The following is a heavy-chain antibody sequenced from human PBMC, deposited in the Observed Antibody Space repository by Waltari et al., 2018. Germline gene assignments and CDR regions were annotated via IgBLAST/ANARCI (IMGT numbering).Heavy chain of an antibody. Sequence: EVQLVESGGGLVQPGRSLRLSCAASGFTFDDYAMHWVRQAPGKGLEWVSGISWNSGSIGYADSVKGRFTISRDNAKNSLYLQMNSMRAEDTALYYCAKDFLEDYYDSSGYFHYFDYWGQGTLVTVSS. CDR2: ISWNSGSI. J-gene: IGHJ4*02. CDR1: GFTFDDYA. D-gene: IGHD3-22*01. V-gene: IGHV3-9*01. CDR3: AKDFLEDYYDSSGYFHYFDY.